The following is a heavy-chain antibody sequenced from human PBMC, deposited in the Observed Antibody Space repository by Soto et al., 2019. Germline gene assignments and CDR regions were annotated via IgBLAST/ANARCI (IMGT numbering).Heavy chain of an antibody. CDR2: IIPIFGTA. CDR1: GGTFSSYA. V-gene: IGHV1-69*12. D-gene: IGHD2-21*02. J-gene: IGHJ4*02. Sequence: QVQLVQSGAEVKKPGSSVKVSCKASGGTFSSYAISGVRQAPGKGLEWRGGIIPIFGTANYAQKFQGRVTITADESTSTAYMELSSLRSEDTAVYYCARERGYCGGDCYDYFDYWGQGTLVTVSS. CDR3: ARERGYCGGDCYDYFDY.